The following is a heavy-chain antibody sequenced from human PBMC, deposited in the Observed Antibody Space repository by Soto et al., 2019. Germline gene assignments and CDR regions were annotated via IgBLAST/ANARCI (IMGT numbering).Heavy chain of an antibody. V-gene: IGHV1-3*01. J-gene: IGHJ4*02. CDR2: INAGNGNT. D-gene: IGHD2-2*01. Sequence: ASVKVSCKASGYTFTSYAMHWVRQAPGQRLEWMGWINAGNGNTKYSQKFQGRVTITRDTSASTAHMELSSLRSEDTAVYYCARDVVVVPAAMNLFDYWGQGTLVTVSS. CDR1: GYTFTSYA. CDR3: ARDVVVVPAAMNLFDY.